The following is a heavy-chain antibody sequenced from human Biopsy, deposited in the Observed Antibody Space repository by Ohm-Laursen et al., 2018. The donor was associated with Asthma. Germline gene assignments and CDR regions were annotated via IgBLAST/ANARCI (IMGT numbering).Heavy chain of an antibody. Sequence: SVKVSCKSLGGTFNTYVIGWVRQAPGQGLEWMGGINSVFGTTTYPQRFQDRVTITADDSTSTVYMELSSLRSEDTAVYYCARKAGSCISRTCYSLDFWGQGTRVTVSS. D-gene: IGHD2-2*01. CDR3: ARKAGSCISRTCYSLDF. J-gene: IGHJ4*02. CDR1: GGTFNTYV. CDR2: INSVFGTT. V-gene: IGHV1-69*13.